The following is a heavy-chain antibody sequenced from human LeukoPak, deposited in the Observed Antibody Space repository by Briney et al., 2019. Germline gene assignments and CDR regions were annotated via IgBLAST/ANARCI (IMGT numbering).Heavy chain of an antibody. J-gene: IGHJ6*04. CDR2: IFHSGST. V-gene: IGHV4-38-2*01. CDR1: GYSISSGYY. CDR3: ARASGSYGSGSYYYYGMDV. D-gene: IGHD3-10*01. Sequence: TSETLSPTCAVSGYSISSGYYWGWIRQPPGKGLEWIGSIFHSGSTYYNPSLKSRVNMSVDTSKNQISLKLSSVTAADTAVYYCARASGSYGSGSYYYYGMDVWGKGTTVTVSS.